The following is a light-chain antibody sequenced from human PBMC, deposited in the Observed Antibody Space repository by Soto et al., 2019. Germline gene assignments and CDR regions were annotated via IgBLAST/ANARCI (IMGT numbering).Light chain of an antibody. Sequence: LTKSRDTLSLSPGERATLSWRASQSVSSSYLAWYQQKPGQAPRLLIYGASSRATGIPDRFSGSGSGTDFTLTISRLEAEDVAGYYCQHYGSSPRRFGEVTNLAIK. CDR3: QHYGSSPRR. V-gene: IGKV3-20*01. CDR2: GAS. J-gene: IGKJ1*01. CDR1: QSVSSSY.